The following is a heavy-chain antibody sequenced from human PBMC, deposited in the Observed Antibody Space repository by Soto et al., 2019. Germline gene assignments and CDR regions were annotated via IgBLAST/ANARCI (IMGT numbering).Heavy chain of an antibody. V-gene: IGHV3-30*18. J-gene: IGHJ4*02. CDR2: ISNDGSNE. D-gene: IGHD3-10*01. CDR3: AKGEVRGIIPSYFDY. CDR1: GFTFRWFG. Sequence: GGSLRLSCAGSGFTFRWFGMNWVRQAPGKGLEWVARISNDGSNEYYVDSVKGRFTISRDNSKNTLYLQMDSLRAEDTAVYYCAKGEVRGIIPSYFDYWGLGTLVTSPQ.